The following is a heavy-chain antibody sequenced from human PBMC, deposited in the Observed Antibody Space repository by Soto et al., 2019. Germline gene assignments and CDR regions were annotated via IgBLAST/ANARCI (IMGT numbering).Heavy chain of an antibody. CDR3: ARDRGYDAHDFYYNAMDV. CDR1: GFTFRTYT. V-gene: IGHV3-21*01. D-gene: IGHD2-15*01. J-gene: IGHJ6*02. Sequence: GGSLRLSCISSGFTFRTYTMNWVRQAPGKGLEWVSGIRGFSPYTFYAESAKGRFTISRDNAKNSLFLQMNSLRAEDTAVYYCARDRGYDAHDFYYNAMDVWGQGTTFTVSS. CDR2: IRGFSPYT.